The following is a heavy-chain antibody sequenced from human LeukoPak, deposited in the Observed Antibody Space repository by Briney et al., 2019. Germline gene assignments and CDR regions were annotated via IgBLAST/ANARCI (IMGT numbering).Heavy chain of an antibody. D-gene: IGHD3-22*01. CDR1: GFTFSNYG. J-gene: IGHJ4*02. CDR3: AKDHYYDSSGYYPFFDY. CDR2: ISYDGSNK. Sequence: PGRSLRLSCAASGFTFSNYGMHWVRQAPGKGLEWVAVISYDGSNKYYADSVKGRFTISRDNSKNTLYLQMNSLRAEDTAVYYCAKDHYYDSSGYYPFFDYWGQGTLVTVSS. V-gene: IGHV3-30*18.